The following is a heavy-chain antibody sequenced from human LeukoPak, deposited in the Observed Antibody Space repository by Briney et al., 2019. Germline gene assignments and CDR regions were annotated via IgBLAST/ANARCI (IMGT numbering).Heavy chain of an antibody. Sequence: GGSLRLSCAASGFTFSSYVMHWVRQAPGKGLEWVAIISYDGSNEYYADSVRGRFTISRDNSKNTLYLQMNSLRAEDTAVYYCARRAGAYSHPYDYWGQGTLVTVSS. V-gene: IGHV3-30*04. CDR1: GFTFSSYV. CDR2: ISYDGSNE. J-gene: IGHJ4*02. D-gene: IGHD4/OR15-4a*01. CDR3: ARRAGAYSHPYDY.